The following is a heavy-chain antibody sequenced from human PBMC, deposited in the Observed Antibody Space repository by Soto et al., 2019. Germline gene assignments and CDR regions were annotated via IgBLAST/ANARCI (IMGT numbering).Heavy chain of an antibody. CDR1: GFTFSDYW. CDR3: ASPGGELDPLAG. D-gene: IGHD1-1*01. V-gene: IGHV3-7*02. J-gene: IGHJ4*02. Sequence: GGSLRLSCAASGFTFSDYWMNWVRQAPGGGLEWVANIKGDARYKYSVDSVKGRFTISSDNTKSSLYLQMNSLRAEDTAVYYCASPGGELDPLAGWGQGTLVTVSS. CDR2: IKGDARYK.